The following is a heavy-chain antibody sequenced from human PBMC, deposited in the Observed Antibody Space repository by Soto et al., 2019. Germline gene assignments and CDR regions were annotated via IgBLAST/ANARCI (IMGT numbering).Heavy chain of an antibody. CDR1: GYTLTELS. D-gene: IGHD1-1*01. J-gene: IGHJ6*02. Sequence: GASVKVSCKVSGYTLTELSMHWVRQAPGKGLEWMGGFDPEDGETIYAQKFQGRVTMTEDTSTDTAYMELSSLRSEDTAVYFCATDFSYNWRPYYYGMDVWGQGTTVTVSS. V-gene: IGHV1-24*01. CDR2: FDPEDGET. CDR3: ATDFSYNWRPYYYGMDV.